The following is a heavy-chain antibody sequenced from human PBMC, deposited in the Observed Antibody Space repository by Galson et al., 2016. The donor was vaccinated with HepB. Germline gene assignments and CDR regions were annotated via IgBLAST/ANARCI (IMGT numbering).Heavy chain of an antibody. CDR3: ARGGGAAAAA. D-gene: IGHD6-13*01. CDR2: IYSSGKK. J-gene: IGHJ5*02. V-gene: IGHV3-53*01. CDR1: GFTVSNNY. Sequence: SLRLSCAASGFTVSNNYMRWVRQAPGKALEWVSLIYSSGKKHYADSVKARFTISRDSSKNTVYLQMNSLRVDETAVDYCARGGGAAAAAWGQGTLVTVSS.